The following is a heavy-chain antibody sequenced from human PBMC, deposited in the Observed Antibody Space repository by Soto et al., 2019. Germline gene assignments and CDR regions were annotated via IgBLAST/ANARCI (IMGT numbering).Heavy chain of an antibody. J-gene: IGHJ4*02. Sequence: QVQLVQSGAEVKKPGASVKVSCKASEYTFSSHLMHWVRQAPGQRLEWMGGINTGNGNTKYSQKFQGRVTIARDTSASTAYMELSSLRSEDTAVYYCAREGDYGIGPDYWGQGTLVTVSS. V-gene: IGHV1-3*04. CDR1: EYTFSSHL. D-gene: IGHD4-17*01. CDR3: AREGDYGIGPDY. CDR2: INTGNGNT.